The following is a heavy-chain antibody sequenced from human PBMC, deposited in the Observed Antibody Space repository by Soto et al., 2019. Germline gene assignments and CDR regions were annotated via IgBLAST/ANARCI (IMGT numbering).Heavy chain of an antibody. CDR3: ARDVYGGNSYYYHGMDV. D-gene: IGHD2-15*01. J-gene: IGHJ6*02. CDR1: GYTFTSYA. V-gene: IGHV1-3*01. CDR2: INAGNGNT. Sequence: ASVKVSCKASGYTFTSYAMHWVRQAPGQRLEWMGWINAGNGNTKYSQKFQGRVTITRDTSASTAYMELSSLRSEDTAVYYCARDVYGGNSYYYHGMDVWGQGTTVTVS.